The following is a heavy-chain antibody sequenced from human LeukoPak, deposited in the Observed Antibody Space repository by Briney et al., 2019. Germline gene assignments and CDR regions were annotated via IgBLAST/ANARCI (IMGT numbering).Heavy chain of an antibody. V-gene: IGHV6-1*01. CDR2: TYYRTKWSH. CDR3: ARGRSGYDYFDY. J-gene: IGHJ4*02. D-gene: IGHD5-12*01. CDR1: LHSVRSNIAA. Sequence: SHTLSLTYAICLHSVRSNIAAWKWIRRFRSRVVEWLGRTYYRTKWSHAYAVSVKSRIIINPDTSENHFSLQLISVTADATAGYYCARGRSGYDYFDYWGQGTVVTVSS.